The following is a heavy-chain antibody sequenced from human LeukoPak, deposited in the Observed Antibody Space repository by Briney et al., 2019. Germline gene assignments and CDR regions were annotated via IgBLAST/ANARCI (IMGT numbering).Heavy chain of an antibody. CDR2: IWYDGSNK. Sequence: GGSLRLSCAASGFTFSNHAMNWVRQAPGKGLEWVAVIWYDGSNKYYADSVKGRFTISRDNSKNTLYLQMNSLRAEDTAVYYCAKDHAVATITGDYFDYWGQGTLVTVSS. CDR3: AKDHAVATITGDYFDY. CDR1: GFTFSNHA. J-gene: IGHJ4*02. V-gene: IGHV3-33*06. D-gene: IGHD5-12*01.